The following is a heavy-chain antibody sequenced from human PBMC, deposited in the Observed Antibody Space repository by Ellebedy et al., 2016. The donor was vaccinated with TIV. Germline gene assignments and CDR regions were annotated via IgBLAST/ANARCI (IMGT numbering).Heavy chain of an antibody. CDR2: FDPQDGET. J-gene: IGHJ4*02. CDR1: GYTLTEFS. Sequence: AASVKVSCKVSGYTLTEFSMHWVRQAPGQGLEWMGGFDPQDGETIYAQKFQGRVTMTEDTSTDTAYMELSSLRSEDTAVYYCATGARDGYNLNFDYWGQGTLVTVSS. CDR3: ATGARDGYNLNFDY. D-gene: IGHD5-24*01. V-gene: IGHV1-24*01.